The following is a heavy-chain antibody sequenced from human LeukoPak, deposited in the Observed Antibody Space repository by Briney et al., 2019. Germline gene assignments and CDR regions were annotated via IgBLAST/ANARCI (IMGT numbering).Heavy chain of an antibody. CDR3: ARDGDAYNLD. J-gene: IGHJ4*02. D-gene: IGHD5-24*01. Sequence: ASVKVSCKASGYTFTGYYLHWVRQAPGQGLEWVGGINPNNGDTHYAQNFQGRVTMTRDTSISTAYMELSRLGSDDTAVYYCARDGDAYNLDWGQGTLVTVFS. V-gene: IGHV1-2*02. CDR1: GYTFTGYY. CDR2: INPNNGDT.